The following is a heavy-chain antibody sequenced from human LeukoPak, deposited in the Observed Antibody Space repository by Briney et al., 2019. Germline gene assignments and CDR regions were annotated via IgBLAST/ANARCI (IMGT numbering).Heavy chain of an antibody. CDR1: EFTFSSYS. D-gene: IGHD2-2*01. V-gene: IGHV3-21*01. CDR2: ISSSSNYI. J-gene: IGHJ6*03. CDR3: ARVEIVVVPAAMGRYYYYMDV. Sequence: GGSLRLSCAASEFTFSSYSMNWVRQAPGKGLEWVSSISSSSNYIYYADSVKGRFTISRDNAKNSLYLQMNSLRAEDTAVYYCARVEIVVVPAAMGRYYYYMDVWGKGTTVTVSS.